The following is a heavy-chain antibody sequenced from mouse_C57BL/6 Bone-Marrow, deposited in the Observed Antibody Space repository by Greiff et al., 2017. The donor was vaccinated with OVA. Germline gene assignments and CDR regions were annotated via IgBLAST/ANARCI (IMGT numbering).Heavy chain of an antibody. CDR2: IYPRSGNT. D-gene: IGHD1-1*01. J-gene: IGHJ2*01. Sequence: VQLQQSGAELARPGASVKLSCKASGYTFTSYGISWVKQRTGQGLGWIGEIYPRSGNTYYNEKFKGKATLTADKSSSTAYMELRSLTSEDSAVYFCARWYYGTLYYFDYWGQGTTLTVSS. V-gene: IGHV1-81*01. CDR1: GYTFTSYG. CDR3: ARWYYGTLYYFDY.